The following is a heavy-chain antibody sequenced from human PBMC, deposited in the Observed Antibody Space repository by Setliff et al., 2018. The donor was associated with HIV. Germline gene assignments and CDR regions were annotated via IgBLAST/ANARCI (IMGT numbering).Heavy chain of an antibody. CDR1: RSTFNSHT. V-gene: IGHV1-69*02. J-gene: IGHJ6*03. CDR2: IIPVLGVA. D-gene: IGHD3-3*01. CDR3: VRGVQSPPHYSYYYVDV. Sequence: SVKVSCKASRSTFNSHTINWVRQAPGQGLDWMGRIIPVLGVANYAQRFQGKVTITADKSTSTAYMELTSLRFDDTAMYYCVRGVQSPPHYSYYYVDVWGEGTMVTVSS.